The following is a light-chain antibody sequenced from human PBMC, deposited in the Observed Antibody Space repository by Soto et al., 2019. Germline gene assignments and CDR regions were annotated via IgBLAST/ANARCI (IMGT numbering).Light chain of an antibody. CDR2: DAS. CDR1: QSMNSW. V-gene: IGKV1-5*01. J-gene: IGKJ1*01. CDR3: LRFNAFSQT. Sequence: DIQLTQSPSTLSASVGDRVTITCRASQSMNSWLAWYQQKPGEAPKVLIYDASSLESGVPSRFSGSGSGTEFTLTIGSLQPEDFATYYCLRFNAFSQTFCSGINVDIK.